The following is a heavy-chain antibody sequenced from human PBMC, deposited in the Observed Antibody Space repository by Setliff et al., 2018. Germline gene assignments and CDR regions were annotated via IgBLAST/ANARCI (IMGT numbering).Heavy chain of an antibody. V-gene: IGHV1-18*04. Sequence: ASVKVSCKTSGYNFRNYGISWVRQVPGQGLEWMGWISGYKSNPNYLQKMQGRLTMTTDTSTSTAYMELRSLRSDDTAVYFCARDPTRSDFVFSYFFDVWGKGTTVTVSS. J-gene: IGHJ6*03. CDR1: GYNFRNYG. CDR3: ARDPTRSDFVFSYFFDV. D-gene: IGHD3-10*01. CDR2: ISGYKSNP.